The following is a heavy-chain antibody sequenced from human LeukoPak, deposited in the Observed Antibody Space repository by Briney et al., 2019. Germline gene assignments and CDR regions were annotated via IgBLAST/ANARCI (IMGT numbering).Heavy chain of an antibody. CDR3: AKDRGAAAWVLYFDY. Sequence: GGSLRLSCAASGFTFSSYGIHWVRQAPGKGLEWVAVISYHGSDQFYVDSVEGRFTVSRDNSKNTLYLQMNSLRPEDTAVYFCAKDRGAAAWVLYFDYWGQGTLVTVSS. CDR1: GFTFSSYG. V-gene: IGHV3-30*18. J-gene: IGHJ4*02. CDR2: ISYHGSDQ. D-gene: IGHD3-10*01.